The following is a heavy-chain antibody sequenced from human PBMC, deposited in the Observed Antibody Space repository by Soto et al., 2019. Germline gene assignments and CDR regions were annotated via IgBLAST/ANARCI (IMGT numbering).Heavy chain of an antibody. J-gene: IGHJ6*02. D-gene: IGHD4-4*01. CDR2: IIPIFGTA. V-gene: IGHV1-69*13. CDR3: ARALTVTTRGYYYYGMDV. Sequence: ASVKVSCKASGGTFSSYAISWVRQAPGQGLEWMGGIIPIFGTANYAQKFQGRVTITADESTSTAYMELSSLRSEDTAVYYCARALTVTTRGYYYYGMDVWGQGTTVTVS. CDR1: GGTFSSYA.